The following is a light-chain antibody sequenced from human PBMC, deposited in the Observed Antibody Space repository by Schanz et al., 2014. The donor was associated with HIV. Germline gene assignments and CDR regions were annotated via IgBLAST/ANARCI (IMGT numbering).Light chain of an antibody. CDR1: SSDFGRNKY. CDR2: EVS. Sequence: QSALTQPASVSGSPGQSITVSCTGASSDFGRNKYVSWYQQHPGKAPQLMIYEVSKRPSGVPDRFSGSKSGNTASLTVSGLQAEDEAYYYCASYAGSSNLVFGGGTKLTVL. CDR3: ASYAGSSNLV. V-gene: IGLV2-8*01. J-gene: IGLJ2*01.